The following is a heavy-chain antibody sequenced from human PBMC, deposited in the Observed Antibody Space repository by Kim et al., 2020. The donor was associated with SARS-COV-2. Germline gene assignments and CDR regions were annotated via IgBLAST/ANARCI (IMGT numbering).Heavy chain of an antibody. Sequence: GSTHFTAAVKDRFTIARDSAENTLFLQRNSLRAEDTAVYYCARDRVGAGAFDIWGQGTMVTVSS. D-gene: IGHD1-26*01. V-gene: IGHV3-53*01. CDR3: ARDRVGAGAFDI. CDR2: GST. J-gene: IGHJ3*02.